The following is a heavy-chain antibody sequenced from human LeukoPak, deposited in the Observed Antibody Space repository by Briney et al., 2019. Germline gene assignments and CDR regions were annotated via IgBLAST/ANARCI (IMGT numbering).Heavy chain of an antibody. CDR1: GYTFISYG. V-gene: IGHV1-18*01. D-gene: IGHD1-1*01. CDR2: INIHNGYT. CDR3: AREAPQSHWRGDYFDY. Sequence: ASVRVSCKASGYTFISYGISWVRQAPGQGLEWMVWINIHNGYTIYGQKIQGRVTMTADKSTNTANMDLRSLRSDDKAVYYCAREAPQSHWRGDYFDYWGQGTKVTVSS. J-gene: IGHJ4*02.